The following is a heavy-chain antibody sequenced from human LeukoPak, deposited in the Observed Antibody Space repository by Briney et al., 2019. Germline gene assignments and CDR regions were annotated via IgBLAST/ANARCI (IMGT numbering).Heavy chain of an antibody. CDR2: INPSSGSA. Sequence: GASVKVSCKASGYFFTSQYMHWVRQAPGQGLEWMGIINPSSGSASYAERFQGRVTMTRNTSISTAYMELSSLRSEDTAVYYCARDRTIFGVFYGMDVWGQGTTVTVSS. CDR3: ARDRTIFGVFYGMDV. J-gene: IGHJ6*02. V-gene: IGHV1-46*01. CDR1: GYFFTSQY. D-gene: IGHD3-3*01.